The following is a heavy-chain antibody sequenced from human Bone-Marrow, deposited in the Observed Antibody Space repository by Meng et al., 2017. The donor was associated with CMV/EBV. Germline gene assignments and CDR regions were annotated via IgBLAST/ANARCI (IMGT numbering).Heavy chain of an antibody. CDR1: GYTFTSYG. CDR3: AREGRYCSSTSCYTAWDYYYYYGMDV. CDR2: ISAYNGNT. Sequence: ASVKVSCKASGYTFTSYGISWVRQAPGQGLEWMGWISAYNGNTNYAQKLQGRVTMTTDTSTSTAYMELRSLRSEDTAVYYCAREGRYCSSTSCYTAWDYYYYYGMDVWGQGTTVTVSS. J-gene: IGHJ6*02. D-gene: IGHD2-2*02. V-gene: IGHV1-18*01.